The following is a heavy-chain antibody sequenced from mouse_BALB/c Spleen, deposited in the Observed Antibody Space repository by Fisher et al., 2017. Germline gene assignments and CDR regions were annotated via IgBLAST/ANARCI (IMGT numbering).Heavy chain of an antibody. V-gene: IGHV1-69*02. D-gene: IGHD1-1*01. CDR3: ARGGTTTWFDV. Sequence: KFKGKATLTVDKSSSTAYMQLSSLTSEDSAVYYCARGGTTTWFDVWGAGTTVTVSS. J-gene: IGHJ1*01.